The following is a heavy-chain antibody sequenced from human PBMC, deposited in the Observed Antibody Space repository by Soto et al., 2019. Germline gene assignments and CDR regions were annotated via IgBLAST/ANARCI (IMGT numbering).Heavy chain of an antibody. CDR3: AKYGSNGYNYAMDV. V-gene: IGHV3-23*01. Sequence: EVQLLASGGGLVQPGGSLRLSCGASGFSFSNYAMRWVLQAPGKGLDWVSAISGSGATTYYADSVKGRFTISRDNYNNTLYLQMNSQTAEDTAVYYCAKYGSNGYNYAMDVWGQGPTVTVSS. J-gene: IGHJ6*02. D-gene: IGHD3-22*01. CDR2: ISGSGATT. CDR1: GFSFSNYA.